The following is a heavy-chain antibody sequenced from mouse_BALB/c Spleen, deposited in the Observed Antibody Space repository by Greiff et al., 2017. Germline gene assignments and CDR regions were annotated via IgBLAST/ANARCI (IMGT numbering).Heavy chain of an antibody. CDR1: GFTFSSYT. D-gene: IGHD3-3*01. Sequence: EVHLVESGGGLVQPGGSLKLSCAASGFTFSSYTMSWVRQTPEKRLEWVAYISNGGGSTYYPDTVKGRFTISRDNAKNTLYLQMSSLKSEDTAMYYCARQRDHGGDYFDYWGQGTTLTVSS. J-gene: IGHJ2*01. V-gene: IGHV5-12-2*01. CDR3: ARQRDHGGDYFDY. CDR2: ISNGGGST.